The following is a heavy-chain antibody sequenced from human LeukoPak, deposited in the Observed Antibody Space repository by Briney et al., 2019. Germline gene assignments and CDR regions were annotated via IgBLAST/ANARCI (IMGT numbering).Heavy chain of an antibody. V-gene: IGHV4-39*07. J-gene: IGHJ3*02. CDR1: GGSISSGSYY. CDR3: ARDRWYDFWSGYSPSGAFDI. CDR2: IYYSGST. D-gene: IGHD3-3*01. Sequence: SETLSLTCTVSGGSISSGSYYWGWIRQPPGKGLEWIGSIYYSGSTYYNPSLKSRVTISVDTSKNQFSLKLSSVTAADTAVYYCARDRWYDFWSGYSPSGAFDIWGQGTMVTVSS.